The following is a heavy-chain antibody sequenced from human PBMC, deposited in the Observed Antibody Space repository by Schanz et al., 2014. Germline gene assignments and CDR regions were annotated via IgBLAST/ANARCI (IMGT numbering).Heavy chain of an antibody. Sequence: QVQLQESGPGLVKPSGTLSLTCAVSGGFISSINWWSWVRQSPGTGLEGIGEINNSGSTNYNPSLKSRVTISLDKSKSQFSLTLNAVTAADTAVYYCARDERDLPRSLFVFWGQGTLVTVSS. CDR3: ARDERDLPRSLFVF. CDR2: INNSGST. CDR1: GGFISSINW. J-gene: IGHJ4*02. V-gene: IGHV4-4*02. D-gene: IGHD2-2*01.